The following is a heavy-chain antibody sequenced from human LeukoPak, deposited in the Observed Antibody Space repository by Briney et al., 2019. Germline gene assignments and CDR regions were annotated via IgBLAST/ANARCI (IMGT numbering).Heavy chain of an antibody. V-gene: IGHV3-7*03. CDR2: IKQDGSEK. D-gene: IGHD3-22*01. J-gene: IGHJ4*02. CDR3: ARDKGDYDTSGSLFVF. CDR1: GFTFSRYW. Sequence: QPGGSLRLSCAASGFTFSRYWMSWVRQVPRKGLEWVANIKQDGSEKYYVDSVKGRFTISRDNAKNSLYLQMNSLRAEDTAVYYCARDKGDYDTSGSLFVFGGQGTLVTVSS.